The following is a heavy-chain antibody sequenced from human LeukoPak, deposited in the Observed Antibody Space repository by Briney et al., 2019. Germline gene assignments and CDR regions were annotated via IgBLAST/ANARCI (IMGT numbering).Heavy chain of an antibody. J-gene: IGHJ4*02. CDR3: TKDRSGSYYRFDY. CDR2: IRYDGSNK. Sequence: PGGSLRLXCAASGFTFSSYGMHWGRQAPGKGLEWVAFIRYDGSNKYYADSVKGRFTISRDNSKNTLYLQMNSLRAEDTAVYYCTKDRSGSYYRFDYWGQGTLVTVSS. V-gene: IGHV3-30*02. CDR1: GFTFSSYG. D-gene: IGHD1-26*01.